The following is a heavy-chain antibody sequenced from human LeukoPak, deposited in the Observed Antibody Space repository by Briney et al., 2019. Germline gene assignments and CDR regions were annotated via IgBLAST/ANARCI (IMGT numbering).Heavy chain of an antibody. CDR2: IDYDGSTT. Sequence: GGSLRLSCAASGFSLSTFWMHWVRQAPGKGLVWVSRIDYDGSTTTYADSVKGRFTISRDNAKNTLYLQMNSLRAEDTAVYYCARYGSGSYYYFDYWGQGTLVTVSS. V-gene: IGHV3-74*01. CDR3: ARYGSGSYYYFDY. J-gene: IGHJ4*02. CDR1: GFSLSTFW. D-gene: IGHD3-10*01.